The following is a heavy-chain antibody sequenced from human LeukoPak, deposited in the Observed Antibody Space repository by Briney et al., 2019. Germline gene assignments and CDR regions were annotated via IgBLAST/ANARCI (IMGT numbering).Heavy chain of an antibody. Sequence: PGGSLRLSCAASGFTVSSSYMSWVRQAPGKGLEWVSVIYSGGSTYYADSVKGRFAISRDNSQCTLYLQMNSLRAEDTAVYYCARGSHYDSSGFTLFDLWGRGTLVTVSS. CDR3: ARGSHYDSSGFTLFDL. CDR1: GFTVSSSY. V-gene: IGHV3-66*01. D-gene: IGHD3-22*01. J-gene: IGHJ2*01. CDR2: IYSGGST.